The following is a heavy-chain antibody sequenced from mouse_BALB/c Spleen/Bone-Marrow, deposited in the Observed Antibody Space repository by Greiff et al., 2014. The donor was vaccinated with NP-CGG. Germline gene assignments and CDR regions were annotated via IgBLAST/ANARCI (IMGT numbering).Heavy chain of an antibody. CDR3: AYGNNGYAMDY. CDR1: GYTFTSYT. V-gene: IGHV1-4*01. CDR2: INPSSGYT. D-gene: IGHD2-10*02. J-gene: IGHJ4*01. Sequence: VQLQQSGAELARPGASVKMSCKASGYTFTSYTMHWVKQRPGQGLEWIGYINPSSGYTNYNQKFKDKATLTADKSSSTAYMQLSSLTSEDSAVYYCAYGNNGYAMDYWGQGTSVTVSS.